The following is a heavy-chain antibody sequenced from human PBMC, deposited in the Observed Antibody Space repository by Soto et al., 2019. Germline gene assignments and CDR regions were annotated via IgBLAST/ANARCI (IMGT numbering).Heavy chain of an antibody. V-gene: IGHV1-69*13. CDR2: IIPIFGTA. CDR3: AKYYYDSSGYYSDYYYGMDV. CDR1: GGTFSSYA. J-gene: IGHJ6*02. D-gene: IGHD3-22*01. Sequence: ASVKVSCKASGGTFSSYAISWVRQAPGQGLEWMGGIIPIFGTANYAQKFQGRVTITADESTSTAYMELSSLRSEDTAVYYCAKYYYDSSGYYSDYYYGMDVWGQGTTVTVSS.